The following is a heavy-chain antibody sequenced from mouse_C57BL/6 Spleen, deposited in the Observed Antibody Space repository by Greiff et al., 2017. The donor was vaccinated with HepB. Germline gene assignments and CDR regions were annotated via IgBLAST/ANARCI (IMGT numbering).Heavy chain of an antibody. CDR2: ISSGSSTI. CDR1: GFTFSDYG. V-gene: IGHV5-17*01. J-gene: IGHJ3*01. Sequence: VQLQQSGGGLVKPGGSLKLSCAASGFTFSDYGMHWVRQAPEKGLEWVAYISSGSSTIYYADTVKGRFTISRDNAKNTLFLQMTSLRSEDTAMYYCARSYDYDEFAYWGQGTLVTVSA. CDR3: ARSYDYDEFAY. D-gene: IGHD2-4*01.